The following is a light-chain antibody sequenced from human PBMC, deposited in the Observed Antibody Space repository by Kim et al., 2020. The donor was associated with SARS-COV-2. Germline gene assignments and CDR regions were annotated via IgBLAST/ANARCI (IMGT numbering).Light chain of an antibody. CDR2: KAS. CDR3: QQYNSPLWT. V-gene: IGKV1-5*03. J-gene: IGKJ1*01. CDR1: QTINNW. Sequence: ASVGDRVTLNCRTSQTINNWLAWYQQKPGKAPKLLIYKASTLESGVPPRFSGSGTGTEFTLTISSLQPDDFATYYCQQYNSPLWTFGQGTKVDIK.